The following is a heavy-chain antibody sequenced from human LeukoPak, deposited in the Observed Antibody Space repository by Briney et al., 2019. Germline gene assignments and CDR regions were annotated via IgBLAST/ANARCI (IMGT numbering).Heavy chain of an antibody. J-gene: IGHJ4*02. CDR2: IIPAGGTT. D-gene: IGHD6-13*01. CDR1: GFTFSSEA. CDR3: TKVRSGRSSWALRVFDY. V-gene: IGHV3-23*01. Sequence: PGGSLRLSCAVSGFTFSSEAMGWVRQLPGGGLEWVSTIIPAGGTTYYAESMKGRFTISRDTYKSSLYLQMNSLRVEDTAVYYCTKVRSGRSSWALRVFDYWGQGALVTVSS.